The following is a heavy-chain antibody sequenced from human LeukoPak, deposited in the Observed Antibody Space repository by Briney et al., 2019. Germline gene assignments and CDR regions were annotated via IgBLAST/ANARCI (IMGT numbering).Heavy chain of an antibody. D-gene: IGHD3-22*01. Sequence: GRSLRLSCAASGFTFRSYGMHWVRQAPGKGLDWVAVISYDGTNKYYADSVKGRFTISRDNSKNTLYLQMNSLRAEDTAVYYCAKDYYYDSGGYSHYFDYWGQGTLVTVSS. V-gene: IGHV3-30*18. CDR2: ISYDGTNK. CDR3: AKDYYYDSGGYSHYFDY. CDR1: GFTFRSYG. J-gene: IGHJ4*02.